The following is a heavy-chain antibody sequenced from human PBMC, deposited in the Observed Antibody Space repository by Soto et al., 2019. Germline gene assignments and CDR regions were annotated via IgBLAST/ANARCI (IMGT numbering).Heavy chain of an antibody. Sequence: SVKVSCKASGGTFSSYAISWVRQAPGQGLEWMGGIIPIFGTANYAQKFQGRVTITADESTSTAYMELSSLRSEDTAVYYCARENIAAAGTIRDYNWFDPWGQGTLVTVSS. D-gene: IGHD6-13*01. CDR2: IIPIFGTA. CDR1: GGTFSSYA. V-gene: IGHV1-69*13. J-gene: IGHJ5*02. CDR3: ARENIAAAGTIRDYNWFDP.